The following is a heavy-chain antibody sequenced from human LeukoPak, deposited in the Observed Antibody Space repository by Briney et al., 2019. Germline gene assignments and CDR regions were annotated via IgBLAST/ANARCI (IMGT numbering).Heavy chain of an antibody. Sequence: GGSLRLSCAASGFTFSDHYMDWVRQAPGKGLEWVGRIRNKANSYTTEYAASVKGRFTISRDDSENSAFLQMSSLKTEDTAVYYCARGKASGYSYGPNYWGQGTLVTVSS. CDR2: IRNKANSYTT. J-gene: IGHJ4*02. CDR1: GFTFSDHY. V-gene: IGHV3-72*01. D-gene: IGHD5-18*01. CDR3: ARGKASGYSYGPNY.